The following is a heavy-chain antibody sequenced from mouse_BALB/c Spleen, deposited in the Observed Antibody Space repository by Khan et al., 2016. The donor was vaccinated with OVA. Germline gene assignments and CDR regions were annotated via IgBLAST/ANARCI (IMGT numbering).Heavy chain of an antibody. CDR2: INTYTGEP. D-gene: IGHD2-10*01. J-gene: IGHJ4*01. V-gene: IGHV9-3-1*01. CDR1: GYTFTNYG. Sequence: QIQLVQSGPELKKPGETVKISCKASGYTFTNYGMNWVKQSPGKALKWMGWINTYTGEPTYADDFKGRFAFSLETSASTAYLQINNLKNEDTATSFCARPTYFSYTLDHWGQGTSVTVSS. CDR3: ARPTYFSYTLDH.